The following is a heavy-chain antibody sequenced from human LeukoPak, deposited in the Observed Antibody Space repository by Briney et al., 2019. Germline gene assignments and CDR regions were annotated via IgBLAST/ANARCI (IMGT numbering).Heavy chain of an antibody. D-gene: IGHD6-6*01. CDR2: ISYDGSNK. CDR3: AKDKSITARPLNYYYGMDV. V-gene: IGHV3-30*18. J-gene: IGHJ6*02. Sequence: RGSLRLSCAASRLTFSTYGMHWVRQAPGKGLEWVAVISYDGSNKYYADSVKGRFTISRDNSKNTLYLQMNSLRAEDTAVYYCAKDKSITARPLNYYYGMDVWGQGTTVTVSS. CDR1: RLTFSTYG.